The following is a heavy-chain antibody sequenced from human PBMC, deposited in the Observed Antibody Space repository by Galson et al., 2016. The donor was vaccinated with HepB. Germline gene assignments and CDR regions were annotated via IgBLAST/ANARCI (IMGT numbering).Heavy chain of an antibody. V-gene: IGHV4-59*08. J-gene: IGHJ1*01. D-gene: IGHD3-16*01. CDR1: GGSISGKY. Sequence: SETLSLTCGVSGGSISGKYWSWTRQLPGKGLEWIAYMHDSGSTRYNPSLKSRVTISADTSINQFSLRLSSVTAGDTAVYYCARSGGSAGMYWGQGTLVTVSS. CDR2: MHDSGST. CDR3: ARSGGSAGMY.